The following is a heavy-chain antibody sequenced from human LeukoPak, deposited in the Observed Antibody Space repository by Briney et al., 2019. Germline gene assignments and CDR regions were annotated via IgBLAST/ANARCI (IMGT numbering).Heavy chain of an antibody. CDR2: IYSSGST. D-gene: IGHD1-26*01. V-gene: IGHV4-39*01. CDR1: GASITGSGYY. CDR3: AKSGGYGLIDC. J-gene: IGHJ4*02. Sequence: PSETLSLTCAVSGASITGSGYYWGWIRQPPGKGLEWIGNIYSSGSTYYNASLQSRVTISIDTSKNQFSLRLNSVTAADTAMYYCAKSGGYGLIDCWGQGTLVTVSS.